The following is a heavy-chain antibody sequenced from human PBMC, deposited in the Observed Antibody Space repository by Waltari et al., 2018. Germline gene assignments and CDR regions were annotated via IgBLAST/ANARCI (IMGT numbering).Heavy chain of an antibody. CDR2: INYLVTT. CDR1: GDSMKSPSYS. J-gene: IGHJ6*02. Sequence: QVHLQVSGSGLGKPCVPRSLTCSVFGDSMKSPSYSWARVLPPSGKGLEWIRNINYLVTTYYNPSRKSRATISLDTSKSRCSLKVTSVTAAVTAVYWCARLTGVRDFWSGPNYYYGLDVWGQGTTVTVSS. V-gene: IGHV4-39*01. CDR3: ARLTGVRDFWSGPNYYYGLDV. D-gene: IGHD3-3*01.